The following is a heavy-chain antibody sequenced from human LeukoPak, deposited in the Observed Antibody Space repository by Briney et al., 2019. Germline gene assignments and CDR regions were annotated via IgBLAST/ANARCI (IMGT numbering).Heavy chain of an antibody. CDR2: ISSSSSYI. Sequence: GGSLRLSCAASGFTFSSYGMNWVRQAPGKGLEWVSSISSSSSYIYYADSVKGRFTISRHNAKNSLYLQMNSLRAEDTAVYYCARDDRSYDILTGYYKPAYYFDYWGQGTLVTVSS. V-gene: IGHV3-21*01. J-gene: IGHJ4*02. CDR1: GFTFSSYG. CDR3: ARDDRSYDILTGYYKPAYYFDY. D-gene: IGHD3-9*01.